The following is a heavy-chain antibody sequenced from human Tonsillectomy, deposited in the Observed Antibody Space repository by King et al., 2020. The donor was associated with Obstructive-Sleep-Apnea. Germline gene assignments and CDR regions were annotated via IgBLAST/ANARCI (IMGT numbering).Heavy chain of an antibody. Sequence: QLVQSGGGLVQPGRSLRLSCAASGFASGFTFDDYAMHWVRQAPGKGLEWVAGVTLNSNTKAFGDSVKGRFTISRDNAKCSLYLQMNSLRGEDTALYYCAKAGDGTMRGHFDHWGQGTLVTVSS. D-gene: IGHD3-22*01. CDR2: VTLNSNTK. CDR1: GFTFDDYA. J-gene: IGHJ5*02. V-gene: IGHV3-9*01. CDR3: AKAGDGTMRGHFDH.